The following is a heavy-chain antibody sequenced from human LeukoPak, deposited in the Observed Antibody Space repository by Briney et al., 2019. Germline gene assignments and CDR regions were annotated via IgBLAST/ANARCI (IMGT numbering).Heavy chain of an antibody. CDR3: AILGGGYGDYSLSYAFDI. D-gene: IGHD4-17*01. CDR2: IYTSGST. V-gene: IGHV4-4*07. Sequence: SETLSLTCTVSGGSISSYYWSWIRQPAGKGLEWIGRIYTSGSTNYNPSLKSRVTMSVDTSKNQFSLKLSSVTAADTAVYYYAILGGGYGDYSLSYAFDIWGQGTMVTVSS. J-gene: IGHJ3*02. CDR1: GGSISSYY.